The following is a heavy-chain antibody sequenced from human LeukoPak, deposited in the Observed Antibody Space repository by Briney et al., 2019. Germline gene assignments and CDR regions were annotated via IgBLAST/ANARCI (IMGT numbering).Heavy chain of an antibody. D-gene: IGHD5-12*01. CDR2: ISYDGSNK. J-gene: IGHJ4*02. Sequence: GGSLRLSCAASGFTFSSYWMSWVRQAPGKGLEWVAVISYDGSNKYYADSVKGRFTISRDNSKNTLYLQMNSLRAEDTAVYYCARSMAGYSGYDPDYWGQGTLVTVSS. CDR3: ARSMAGYSGYDPDY. CDR1: GFTFSSYW. V-gene: IGHV3-30-3*01.